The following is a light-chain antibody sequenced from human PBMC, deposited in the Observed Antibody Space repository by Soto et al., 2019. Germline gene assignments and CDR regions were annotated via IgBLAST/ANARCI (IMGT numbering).Light chain of an antibody. V-gene: IGKV3-20*01. CDR2: DVS. CDR3: QQYGSSPT. CDR1: QSVSSNY. J-gene: IGKJ1*01. Sequence: IVLTQSPGTLSLSPGERATLSCRSSQSVSSNYLAWYQQKPDQAPTLVIYDVSGRDTSIPARFSGSGSGTDFTLTISRLEPEDFAVYYCQQYGSSPTFGQGTKVEIK.